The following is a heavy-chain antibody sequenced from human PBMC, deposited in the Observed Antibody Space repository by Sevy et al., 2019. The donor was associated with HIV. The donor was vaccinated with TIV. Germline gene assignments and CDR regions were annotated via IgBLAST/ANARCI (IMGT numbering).Heavy chain of an antibody. CDR2: ISYDGSNK. V-gene: IGHV3-30-3*01. CDR3: ARGGAPGVATPSPFDY. Sequence: GGSLRLSCAASGFTFSSYAMHWVRQAPGKGLEWVAVISYDGSNKYYADSVKGRFTISRDNSKNTLYLQMNSLRAEDTAVSYCARGGAPGVATPSPFDYWGQGTLVTVSS. J-gene: IGHJ4*02. CDR1: GFTFSSYA. D-gene: IGHD5-12*01.